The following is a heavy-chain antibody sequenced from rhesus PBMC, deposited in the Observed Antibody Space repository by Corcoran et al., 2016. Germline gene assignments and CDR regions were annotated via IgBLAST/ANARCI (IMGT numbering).Heavy chain of an antibody. CDR1: GFTFSDYY. Sequence: EVQLVESGGGLVQPGGSLRLSCAASGFTFSDYYMYWVRQAPGKGLEWVGLIKSKAYGGTAEYAASVKGRVTISRDDSKSIASLQMNSLKTEDTAVYYCARDGGYNWNYRGLDSWGQGVVVTVSS. D-gene: IGHD1-26*01. J-gene: IGHJ6*01. CDR2: IKSKAYGGTA. V-gene: IGHV3-184*01. CDR3: ARDGGYNWNYRGLDS.